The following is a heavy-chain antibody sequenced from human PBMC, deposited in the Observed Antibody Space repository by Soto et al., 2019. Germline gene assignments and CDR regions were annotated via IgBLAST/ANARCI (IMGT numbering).Heavy chain of an antibody. CDR1: GFTFSTAS. D-gene: IGHD3-3*01. Sequence: EVQLVESGGGLGQPGGSLRLSCVVSGFTFSTASMNWVRQAPGKGLEWVSYISSSSNTIYADSVKGRFTISRDNAKNSLYLQMNSLRDEDTAVYYCARVIWSGYLPSDYWGQGTLVTVSS. J-gene: IGHJ4*02. V-gene: IGHV3-48*02. CDR2: ISSSSNTI. CDR3: ARVIWSGYLPSDY.